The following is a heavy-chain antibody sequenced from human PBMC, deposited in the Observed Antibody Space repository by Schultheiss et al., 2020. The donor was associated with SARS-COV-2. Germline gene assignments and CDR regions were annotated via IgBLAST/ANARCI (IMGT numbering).Heavy chain of an antibody. CDR2: IWYDGSNK. CDR3: ARDRIPPGSRFLEWLFILDY. J-gene: IGHJ4*02. D-gene: IGHD3-3*01. CDR1: GFTFSSYG. V-gene: IGHV3-33*01. Sequence: GESLKISCAASGFTFSSYGMHWVRQAPGKGLEWVAVIWYDGSNKYYADSVKGRFTISRDNSKNTLYLQMNSLRAEDTAVYYCARDRIPPGSRFLEWLFILDYWGQGTLVTVSS.